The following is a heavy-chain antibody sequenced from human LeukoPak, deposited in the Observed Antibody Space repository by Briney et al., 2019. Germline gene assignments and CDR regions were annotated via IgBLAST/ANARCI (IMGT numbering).Heavy chain of an antibody. CDR1: GYTFTGYY. V-gene: IGHV1-46*01. Sequence: ASVKDSCKASGYTFTGYYMHWVRQAPGQGLEWMGIIKPSGGSTSYAQKFQGRVTMTRDTSTSTVYMELSSLRSEDTAVYYCARAAGIEVVPAASTFDYWGQGTLVTVSS. J-gene: IGHJ4*02. CDR3: ARAAGIEVVPAASTFDY. CDR2: IKPSGGST. D-gene: IGHD2-2*01.